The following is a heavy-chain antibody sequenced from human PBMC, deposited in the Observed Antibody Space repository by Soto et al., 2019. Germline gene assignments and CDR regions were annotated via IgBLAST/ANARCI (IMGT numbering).Heavy chain of an antibody. J-gene: IGHJ4*02. CDR3: TRETVAGITGLDY. CDR2: ISVSDAFI. CDR1: GFNVGAFA. D-gene: IGHD1-20*01. Sequence: GGSLRLSCAASGFNVGAFAVNWVRQAPGKGLEWVSGISVSDAFIYYADSVGGRFSISRDASENILYLQMNSLRVDDTALYYCTRETVAGITGLDYWGPGTLVTVSS. V-gene: IGHV3-23*01.